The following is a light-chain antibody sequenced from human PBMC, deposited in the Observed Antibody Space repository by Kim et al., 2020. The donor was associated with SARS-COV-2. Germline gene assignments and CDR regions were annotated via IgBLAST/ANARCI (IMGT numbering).Light chain of an antibody. Sequence: PSSLSAAVGDRGTITCQASQDISNYLNWYQQKPGKAPKLLIYNATNLETGVPSRFSGSGSGTDFTFTISSLQPEDIATYYCQQYGTFGQGTKLEI. V-gene: IGKV1-33*01. CDR1: QDISNY. J-gene: IGKJ2*01. CDR3: QQYGT. CDR2: NAT.